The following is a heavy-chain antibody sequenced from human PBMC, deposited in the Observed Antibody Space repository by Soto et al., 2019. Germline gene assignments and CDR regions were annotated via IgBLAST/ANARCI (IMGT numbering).Heavy chain of an antibody. J-gene: IGHJ2*01. V-gene: IGHV1-69*06. D-gene: IGHD3-22*01. Sequence: QVELVQSGAEVKKPGSSVKVSCQASEDTFRNYAISWVRQAPGQGLEWMGGIIPIFGTANYAQKVQGRVTIIADTVANTVYFELSSLRSEDTAVYYCASTKYDSSAYYYWYLGLWGRGTLVTVSS. CDR1: EDTFRNYA. CDR2: IIPIFGTA. CDR3: ASTKYDSSAYYYWYLGL.